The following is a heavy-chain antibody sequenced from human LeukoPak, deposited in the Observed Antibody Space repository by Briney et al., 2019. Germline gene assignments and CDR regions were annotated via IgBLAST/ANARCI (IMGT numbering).Heavy chain of an antibody. V-gene: IGHV3-7*01. J-gene: IGHJ5*02. CDR2: IKQDGSEK. Sequence: GGPLRLSCAASGFTISSYWMSWVRQAPGKGLEWVANIKQDGSEKYYVDSVKGRFTISRDNAKNSLYLQMNSLRAEDTAVYYCAREGTTGNWFDPWGQGTLVTVSS. D-gene: IGHD1-7*01. CDR3: AREGTTGNWFDP. CDR1: GFTISSYW.